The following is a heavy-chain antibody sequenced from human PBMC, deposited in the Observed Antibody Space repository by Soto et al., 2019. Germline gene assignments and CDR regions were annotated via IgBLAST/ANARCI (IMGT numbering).Heavy chain of an antibody. CDR3: ARDAITMVRGVIIYYGMDV. D-gene: IGHD3-10*01. Sequence: SETLSLTCAVYGGSFSGYYWSWIRQPPGKGLEWIGEINHSGSTNYNPSLKSRVTISVDTSKNQFSLKLSSVTAADTAVYYCARDAITMVRGVIIYYGMDVWGQGTTVTVSS. CDR2: INHSGST. CDR1: GGSFSGYY. J-gene: IGHJ6*02. V-gene: IGHV4-34*01.